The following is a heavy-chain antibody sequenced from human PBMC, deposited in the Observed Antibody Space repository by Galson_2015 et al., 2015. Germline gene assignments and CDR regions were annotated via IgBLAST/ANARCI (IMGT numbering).Heavy chain of an antibody. CDR2: IGDSGADT. D-gene: IGHD2-15*01. V-gene: IGHV3-23*01. CDR3: AKGGPYCSGGNCHGVFDS. CDR1: GFTFSSYA. J-gene: IGHJ4*02. Sequence: SLRLSCAASGFTFSSYAMGWVRQAPGTGLEGVSSIGDSGADTKYADSVKGRFTISRVNSKNTLYLQMNSLRGDDTAVYYCAKGGPYCSGGNCHGVFDSWGQGTLVTVSS.